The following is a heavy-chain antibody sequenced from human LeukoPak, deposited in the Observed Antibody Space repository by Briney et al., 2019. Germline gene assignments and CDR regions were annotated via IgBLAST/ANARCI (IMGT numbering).Heavy chain of an antibody. V-gene: IGHV3-20*04. D-gene: IGHD2-15*01. Sequence: GGSLRLSCAASGFTFDDYGMSWVRQAPGKGLEWVSGINWNGGSTGYADSVKGRFTISRDYSQNTLLLQMNSLRAEDTALYYCARGKTSDDIVEDAFDIWGQGTMVAVSS. CDR2: INWNGGST. J-gene: IGHJ3*02. CDR1: GFTFDDYG. CDR3: ARGKTSDDIVEDAFDI.